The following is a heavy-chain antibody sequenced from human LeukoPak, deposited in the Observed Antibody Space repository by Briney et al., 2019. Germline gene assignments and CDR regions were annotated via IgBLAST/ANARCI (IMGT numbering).Heavy chain of an antibody. CDR1: GGTFSSYA. V-gene: IGHV1-69*05. CDR3: ARVSGWERLEPQRYDAFDI. CDR2: IIPIFGTA. J-gene: IGHJ3*02. D-gene: IGHD1-1*01. Sequence: ASVKVSCKASGGTFSSYAISWVRQAPGQGLEWTGGIIPIFGTANYAQKFQGRVTITTDESTSTAYMELSSLRSEDTAVYYCARVSGWERLEPQRYDAFDIWGQGTMVTVSS.